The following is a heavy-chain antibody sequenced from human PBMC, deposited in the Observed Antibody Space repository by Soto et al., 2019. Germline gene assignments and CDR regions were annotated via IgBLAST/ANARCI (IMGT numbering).Heavy chain of an antibody. CDR3: AKKALLWFGELASNWFDP. D-gene: IGHD3-10*01. CDR1: GFTFSSYA. J-gene: IGHJ5*02. V-gene: IGHV3-23*01. CDR2: ISGSGGST. Sequence: EVPLLESGGGLVQPGGSLRLSCAASGFTFSSYAMSWVRQAPGKGLEWVSAISGSGGSTYYADSVKGRFTISRDNSKNTLYLQMNSLRAEDTAVYYCAKKALLWFGELASNWFDPWGQGTLVTVSS.